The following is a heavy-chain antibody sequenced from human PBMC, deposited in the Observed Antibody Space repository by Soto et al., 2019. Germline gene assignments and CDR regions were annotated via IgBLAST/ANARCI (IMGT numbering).Heavy chain of an antibody. J-gene: IGHJ6*02. CDR3: ARDRYYGSASHSYYYYYYGMDV. CDR2: INAGNGNT. CDR1: GYTFTSYA. D-gene: IGHD3-10*01. Sequence: ASVKVSCKASGYTFTSYAMHWVRQAPGQRLEWMGWINAGNGNTKYSQKFQGRVTITRDTSASTAYMELSSLRSEDTAVYYCARDRYYGSASHSYYYYYYGMDVWSQGTTVTVSS. V-gene: IGHV1-3*01.